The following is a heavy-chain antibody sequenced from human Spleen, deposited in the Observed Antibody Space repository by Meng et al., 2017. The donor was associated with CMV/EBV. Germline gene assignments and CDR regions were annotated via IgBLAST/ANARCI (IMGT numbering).Heavy chain of an antibody. Sequence: GESLKISCAASGFTFSSYSMNWVRQAPGKGLEWVSSISSSSSYIYYADSVKGRFTVTRDNAKNSLYLQMNSLTADDTAVYYCARELSTSWYDYWGQGTLVTVSS. CDR1: GFTFSSYS. V-gene: IGHV3-21*01. CDR2: ISSSSSYI. J-gene: IGHJ4*02. CDR3: ARELSTSWYDY. D-gene: IGHD6-13*01.